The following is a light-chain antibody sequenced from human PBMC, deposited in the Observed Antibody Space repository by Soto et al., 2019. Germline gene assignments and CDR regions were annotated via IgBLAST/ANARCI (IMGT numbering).Light chain of an antibody. CDR3: QQYGSSPWT. V-gene: IGKV3-20*01. CDR1: QSVRSSF. Sequence: EIVLTQSPGTLSLSPGERATLSCRASQSVRSSFFAWYQQKPGQAPRLLIYGASSRSTVIPDRFSGSGSGTDFTLTISRLEPEDVALYYCQQYGSSPWTFGQGTRVEIK. J-gene: IGKJ1*01. CDR2: GAS.